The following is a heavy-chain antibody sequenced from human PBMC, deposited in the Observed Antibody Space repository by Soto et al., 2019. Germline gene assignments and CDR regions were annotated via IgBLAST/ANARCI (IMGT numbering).Heavy chain of an antibody. Sequence: GGSLRLSCAASGFTFSSYSMNWVRQAPGKGLEWVSSISSSSSYIYYADSVKGRFTISRDNAKNSLYLQMNSLRAEDTAVYYCARDGETDYSNYVGWFDPWGQGTLVTVSS. CDR3: ARDGETDYSNYVGWFDP. J-gene: IGHJ5*02. CDR2: ISSSSSYI. CDR1: GFTFSSYS. V-gene: IGHV3-21*01. D-gene: IGHD4-4*01.